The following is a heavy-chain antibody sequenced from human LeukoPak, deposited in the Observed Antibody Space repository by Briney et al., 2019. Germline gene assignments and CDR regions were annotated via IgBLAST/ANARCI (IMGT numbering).Heavy chain of an antibody. Sequence: PGGSLRLSCAASGFTFDDYAMHWVRQAPGKGLEWVSGISWNSGSIGYADSVKGRFTISRDNAKNSLYLQMNSLRAEDTALYYCAKDTNGLLWFGETPGGFDYWGQGTLVTVSS. CDR1: GFTFDDYA. CDR3: AKDTNGLLWFGETPGGFDY. D-gene: IGHD3-10*01. V-gene: IGHV3-9*01. J-gene: IGHJ4*02. CDR2: ISWNSGSI.